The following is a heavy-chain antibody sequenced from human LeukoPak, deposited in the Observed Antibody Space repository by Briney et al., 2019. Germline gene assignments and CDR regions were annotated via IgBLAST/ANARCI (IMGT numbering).Heavy chain of an antibody. D-gene: IGHD2-2*01. J-gene: IGHJ4*02. CDR3: ASLNYCSSTSCYGGYFDY. CDR2: XXPGDSDT. Sequence: GESLKISCKGSGHSFTSHWIGWVRQMPGKGLXXXXXXXPGDSDTRYSPSFQGQVTISADKSISTAYLQWSSLKASDTAMYYCASLNYCSSTSCYGGYFDYWGQGTLVTVSS. V-gene: IGHV5-51*01. CDR1: GHSFTSHW.